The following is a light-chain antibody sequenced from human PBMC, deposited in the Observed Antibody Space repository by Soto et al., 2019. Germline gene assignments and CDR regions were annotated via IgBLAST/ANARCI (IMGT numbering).Light chain of an antibody. CDR1: QSVSSSY. V-gene: IGKV3-20*01. CDR3: QQYGSAPRT. Sequence: EIVLTQSPGTLSLSPGERATLSCRASQSVSSSYLAWYQQKPGQAPRLLIYDASSRATGIPDRFSGSGSGTDFTLTISRLEPEDLEVYYCQQYGSAPRTFGQGTKVEIK. CDR2: DAS. J-gene: IGKJ1*01.